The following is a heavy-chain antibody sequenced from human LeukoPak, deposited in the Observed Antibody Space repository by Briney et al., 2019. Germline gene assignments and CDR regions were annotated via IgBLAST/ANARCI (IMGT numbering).Heavy chain of an antibody. V-gene: IGHV3-43*02. Sequence: GGSLRLSCAAPGFIFDNYAIHWVRQAPGKGLEWVSLISGDGGSTFYADSVRGRFTISRNNTRKSLSLQMSSLRSEDTALYYCARESETSGWYDYWGQGTLVTVSS. D-gene: IGHD6-19*01. CDR1: GFIFDNYA. J-gene: IGHJ4*02. CDR2: ISGDGGST. CDR3: ARESETSGWYDY.